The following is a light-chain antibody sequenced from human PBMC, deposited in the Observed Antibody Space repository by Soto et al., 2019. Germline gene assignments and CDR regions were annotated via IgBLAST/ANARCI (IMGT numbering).Light chain of an antibody. J-gene: IGLJ1*01. Sequence: QSALTQPRSVSGSPGQSVTTSCSGTNSDVGGYNSVAWYQQKPGEAPKLLLYSVTKRPSGVPDRFSGSKSGNMASLIISGLQAEDEADYYCCSYAGSSTNYVFGTGTKVTVL. CDR3: CSYAGSSTNYV. CDR2: SVT. CDR1: NSDVGGYNS. V-gene: IGLV2-11*01.